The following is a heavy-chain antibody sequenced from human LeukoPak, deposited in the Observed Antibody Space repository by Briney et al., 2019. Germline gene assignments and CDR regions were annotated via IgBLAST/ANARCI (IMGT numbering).Heavy chain of an antibody. V-gene: IGHV4-34*01. J-gene: IGHJ4*02. CDR1: GGSFSGYY. D-gene: IGHD6-19*01. CDR3: AAVGLVTYNVY. CDR2: INHSGST. Sequence: SETLSLTCAVYGGSFSGYYWSWIRQPPGKGLEWIGEINHSGSTNYNPSPKSRVTISVDTSKNQFSLKLSSVTAADTAVYYCAAVGLVTYNVYWGQGTLVTVSS.